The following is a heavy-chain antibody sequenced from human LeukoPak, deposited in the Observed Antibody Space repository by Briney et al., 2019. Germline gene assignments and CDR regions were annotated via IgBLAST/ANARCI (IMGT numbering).Heavy chain of an antibody. CDR1: GYSISSGYY. CDR3: ARAPNYDFWSGYRRPYWFDP. V-gene: IGHV4-38-2*02. J-gene: IGHJ5*02. CDR2: ITHTGSA. D-gene: IGHD3-3*01. Sequence: SETLSLTCTVSGYSISSGYYWGWIRQPPGKGLEWIGEITHTGSANYNPSLKSRVTISLNTTKNNLSLKLISVTAADTAVYYCARAPNYDFWSGYRRPYWFDPWGQGTLVTVSS.